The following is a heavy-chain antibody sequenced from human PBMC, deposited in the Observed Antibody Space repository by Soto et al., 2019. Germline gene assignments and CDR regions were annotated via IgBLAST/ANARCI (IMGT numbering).Heavy chain of an antibody. D-gene: IGHD3-9*01. CDR1: GGSISSGGYY. CDR2: IYDSGST. Sequence: LSLTCTVSGGSISSGGYYWSWIRQHPGKGLEWIGYIYDSGSTYYNPSLKSRVAISVDTSKNQFSLNLTSVTAADTAVYYCATFADLLTTYYFDYWGQGTLDTVSS. CDR3: ATFADLLTTYYFDY. J-gene: IGHJ4*02. V-gene: IGHV4-31*03.